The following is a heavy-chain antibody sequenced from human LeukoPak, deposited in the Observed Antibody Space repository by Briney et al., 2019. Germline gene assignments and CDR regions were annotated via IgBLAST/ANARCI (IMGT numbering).Heavy chain of an antibody. D-gene: IGHD5-18*01. Sequence: SVTVSCKASGGTFSSYAISWVRQAPGQGLEWMGGIIPIFGTANYAQKFQGRVTITADESTSTAYMELSSLRSEDTAVYYCARGRIQTWWDAFDIWGQGTMVTVSS. J-gene: IGHJ3*02. CDR3: ARGRIQTWWDAFDI. CDR1: GGTFSSYA. V-gene: IGHV1-69*13. CDR2: IIPIFGTA.